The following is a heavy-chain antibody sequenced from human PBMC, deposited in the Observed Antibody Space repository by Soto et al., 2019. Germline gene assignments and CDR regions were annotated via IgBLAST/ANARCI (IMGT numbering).Heavy chain of an antibody. CDR3: ARDTEPRLYSRFPSRAFDI. CDR1: GYTFTNYG. D-gene: IGHD6-13*01. Sequence: ASVKVSCKASGYTFTNYGITWVRQAPGQGLEWMGWISAYNGSTHYAQKFQGRVTMTTDTSTSTAYMELSSLRSEDTAVYYCARDTEPRLYSRFPSRAFDIWGQGTMVTVSS. J-gene: IGHJ3*02. CDR2: ISAYNGST. V-gene: IGHV1-18*01.